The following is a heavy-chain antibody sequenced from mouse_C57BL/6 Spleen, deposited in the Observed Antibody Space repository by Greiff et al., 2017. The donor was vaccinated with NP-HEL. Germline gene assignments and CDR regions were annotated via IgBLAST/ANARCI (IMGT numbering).Heavy chain of an antibody. CDR2: IYPGDGDT. Sequence: QVQLKESGAELVKPGASVKISCKASGYAFSSYWMNWVKQRPGKGLEWIGQIYPGDGDTNYNGKFKGKATLTADKSSSTAYMQLSSLTSEDSAVYFCASCSHYYAMDYWGQGTSVTVSS. CDR3: ASCSHYYAMDY. V-gene: IGHV1-80*01. J-gene: IGHJ4*01. CDR1: GYAFSSYW.